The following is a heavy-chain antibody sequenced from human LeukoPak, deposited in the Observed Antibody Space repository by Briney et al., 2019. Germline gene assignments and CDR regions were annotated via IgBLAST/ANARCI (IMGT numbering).Heavy chain of an antibody. Sequence: ASVKVSCKASGYTFTNYGISWVRQAPGQGLEWMGWISAYNDNTNYAQKFQGRVTMTRDMSTSTDYMELSSLRSEDTAVYYCARDNSVEDTAWWFDPWGQGTLVTVSS. J-gene: IGHJ5*02. D-gene: IGHD4-23*01. CDR2: ISAYNDNT. CDR1: GYTFTNYG. V-gene: IGHV1-18*01. CDR3: ARDNSVEDTAWWFDP.